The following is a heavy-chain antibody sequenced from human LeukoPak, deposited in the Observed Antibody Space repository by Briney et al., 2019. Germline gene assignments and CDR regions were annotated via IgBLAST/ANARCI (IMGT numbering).Heavy chain of an antibody. CDR1: GYTFTSYG. J-gene: IGHJ5*02. CDR2: ISAYNGNT. D-gene: IGHD3-3*01. V-gene: IGHV1-18*01. Sequence: ASVKVSCTASGYTFTSYGISWVRQAPGQGLEWVGWISAYNGNTNYAQKLQGRVTMTTDTSTSTAYMELRSLRSDDTAVYYCARDLITIFGAGRNNWFDPWGQGTLVTVSS. CDR3: ARDLITIFGAGRNNWFDP.